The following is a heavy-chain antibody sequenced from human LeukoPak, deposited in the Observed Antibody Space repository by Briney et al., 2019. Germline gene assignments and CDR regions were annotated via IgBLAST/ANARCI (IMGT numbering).Heavy chain of an antibody. J-gene: IGHJ5*02. CDR2: IYYSGST. D-gene: IGHD3-10*01. CDR1: GGSISSYY. Sequence: PSETLSLTCTVSGGSISSYYWSWIRQPPGKGLEWIGYIYYSGSTNYNPSLKSRVTISVDTSKNQFSLKLSSVTAADTAVYYCARDPTHYGSGPFDPWGQGTLVTVSS. V-gene: IGHV4-59*01. CDR3: ARDPTHYGSGPFDP.